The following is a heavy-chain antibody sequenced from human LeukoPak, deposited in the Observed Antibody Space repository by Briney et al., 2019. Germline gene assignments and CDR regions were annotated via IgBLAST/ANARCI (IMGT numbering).Heavy chain of an antibody. CDR2: ISWNSGSI. V-gene: IGHV3-9*01. CDR1: GFTFDDYA. CDR3: AKEAFGATREDFDY. Sequence: SLRLSCAASGFTFDDYAMHWVRQAPGKGLEWVSGISWNSGSIGYADSVKGRFTISRDNSKNTLYLQMNSLRAEDTAVYYCAKEAFGATREDFDYWGQGTLVTVSS. J-gene: IGHJ4*02. D-gene: IGHD1-26*01.